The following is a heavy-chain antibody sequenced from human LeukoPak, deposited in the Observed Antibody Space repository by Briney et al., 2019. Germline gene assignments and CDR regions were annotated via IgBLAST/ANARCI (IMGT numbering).Heavy chain of an antibody. J-gene: IGHJ4*02. CDR1: GYTFTGYY. CDR2: INPNSGGT. CDR3: ARGEATLDSHWDY. Sequence: ASVKVSCKASGYTFTGYYMHWVRQAPGQGLEWMGWINPNSGGTNYAQKFQGRVTMTRDTSISTAYMELSRLRSDDTAVYYCARGEATLDSHWDYWGQGTLVTVSS. V-gene: IGHV1-2*02. D-gene: IGHD5-12*01.